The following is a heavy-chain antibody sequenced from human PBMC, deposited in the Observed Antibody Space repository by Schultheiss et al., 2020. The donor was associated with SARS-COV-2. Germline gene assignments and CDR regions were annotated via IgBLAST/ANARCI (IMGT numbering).Heavy chain of an antibody. D-gene: IGHD3-10*01. CDR1: GGSISGYY. J-gene: IGHJ4*02. CDR2: INHSGST. CDR3: AKGRGLGSYYAY. Sequence: SETLSLTSTVSGGSISGYYWSWIRQPPGKGLEWIGEINHSGSTNYNPSLKSRVTMSVDMLKSHFSLKVNSVTAADTAVYYCAKGRGLGSYYAYWGQGTLVTVSS. V-gene: IGHV4-34*01.